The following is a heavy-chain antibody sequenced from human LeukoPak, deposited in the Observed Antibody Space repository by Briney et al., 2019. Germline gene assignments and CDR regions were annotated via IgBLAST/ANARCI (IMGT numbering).Heavy chain of an antibody. CDR2: ISAYNGNP. Sequence: GASVKVSCRASGYSFTNFGISWVRQAPGQGLEWIAWISAYNGNPTYAQMLQGRVTVTTGTSTNTAYMELRSLTSDDTAVYFCARAGQGYYYDTSAYYFDYWGQGTLVTVSS. CDR1: GYSFTNFG. V-gene: IGHV1-18*01. CDR3: ARAGQGYYYDTSAYYFDY. D-gene: IGHD3-22*01. J-gene: IGHJ4*02.